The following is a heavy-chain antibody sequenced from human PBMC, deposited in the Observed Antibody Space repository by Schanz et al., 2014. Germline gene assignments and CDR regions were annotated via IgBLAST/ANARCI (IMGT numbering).Heavy chain of an antibody. V-gene: IGHV3-23*04. J-gene: IGHJ4*02. D-gene: IGHD3-10*02. CDR2: INGDGSNT. CDR1: GFSFGTYA. CDR3: AKNQYDDVDLSSFYFDF. Sequence: EVQLVESGGGLVQPGGSLRLSCAASGFSFGTYAMSWVRQAPGKGLLWVSRINGDGSNTNYADSVKGRFTISRDSSKNTLYLQMNSLRPEDTAIYYCAKNQYDDVDLSSFYFDFWGQGTLVTVSS.